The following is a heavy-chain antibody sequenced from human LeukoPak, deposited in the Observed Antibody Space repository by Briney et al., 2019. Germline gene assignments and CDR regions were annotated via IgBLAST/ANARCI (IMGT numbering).Heavy chain of an antibody. V-gene: IGHV2-5*01. CDR1: GGSISSSSYS. Sequence: TLSLTCTVSGGSISSSSYSWGWIRQPPGKALEWLALIYWNDDKRYSPSLKSRLTITKDTSKNQVVLTMTNMDPVDTATYYCAHRVEYAIFGVVAFDYWGQGTLVTVSS. J-gene: IGHJ4*02. CDR3: AHRVEYAIFGVVAFDY. CDR2: IYWNDDK. D-gene: IGHD3-3*01.